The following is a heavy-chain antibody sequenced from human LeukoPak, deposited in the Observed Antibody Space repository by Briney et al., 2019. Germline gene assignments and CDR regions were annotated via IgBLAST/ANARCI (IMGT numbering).Heavy chain of an antibody. V-gene: IGHV3-7*01. CDR1: GFTFSAYW. CDR2: IKQDGNEK. D-gene: IGHD1-26*01. CDR3: ARGRDSGRYFDY. J-gene: IGHJ4*02. Sequence: GGSLRLSCAASGFTFSAYWMTWVRQAPGKGLEWVANIKQDGNEKFFVDSVRGRFAISRDNAKSSLFLQLAGLRAEDTAVYYCARGRDSGRYFDYWGQGTLVTVFS.